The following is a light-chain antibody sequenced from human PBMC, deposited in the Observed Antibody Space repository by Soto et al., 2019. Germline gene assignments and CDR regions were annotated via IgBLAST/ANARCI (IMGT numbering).Light chain of an antibody. Sequence: DIQMTQSPSTLSASVGDRVTITCRASPSLRSWLAWYQQKPGKAPQLLIYTASSLESGVPSRFSGSGSGTEFTLTISSLQPDDFATYYCQQYNSYWTFGQGTKVEIK. J-gene: IGKJ1*01. CDR2: TAS. CDR1: PSLRSW. CDR3: QQYNSYWT. V-gene: IGKV1-5*03.